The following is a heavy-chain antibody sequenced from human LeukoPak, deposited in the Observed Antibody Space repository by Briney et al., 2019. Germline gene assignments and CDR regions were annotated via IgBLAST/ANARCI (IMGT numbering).Heavy chain of an antibody. Sequence: GGSLRLSCAASGFTFCNYWLHWVRQAPGKGLVWVSRINRDGSITKYADSVKGRFTVSRDNAKNTLDLKMNSLRAEDTAVYYCARDKKSGESSEIDYWGQGTLVTVSS. CDR3: ARDKKSGESSEIDY. D-gene: IGHD3-10*01. V-gene: IGHV3-74*01. CDR2: INRDGSIT. J-gene: IGHJ4*02. CDR1: GFTFCNYW.